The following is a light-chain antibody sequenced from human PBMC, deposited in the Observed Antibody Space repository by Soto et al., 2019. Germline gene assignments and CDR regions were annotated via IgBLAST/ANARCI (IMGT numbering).Light chain of an antibody. Sequence: DIQMTQSPSTLSASVGDRVTTTCRASQYISTWLAWYQQKPGKAPKRLIYGASILQSGVPSRFSGSGSGTAFTLTISSLQPEDFATYYCLQHNSYPWTFGQGTKVDIK. CDR2: GAS. CDR1: QYISTW. CDR3: LQHNSYPWT. J-gene: IGKJ1*01. V-gene: IGKV1-17*01.